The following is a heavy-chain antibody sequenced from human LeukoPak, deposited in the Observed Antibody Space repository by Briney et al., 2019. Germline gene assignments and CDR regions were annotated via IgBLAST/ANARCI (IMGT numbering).Heavy chain of an antibody. CDR1: SSTFSTYG. CDR3: ATYYSGSGSFTTQFDR. V-gene: IGHV1-18*04. J-gene: IGHJ5*02. Sequence: ASVTVSCKTSSSTFSTYGITRVRQAPGQGLEWMGWINTHKGNTYYAREFQDRVSMTTDASTTTAYMELRSLRSDDTAIYYCATYYSGSGSFTTQFDRWGQGTLVTVSS. D-gene: IGHD3-10*01. CDR2: INTHKGNT.